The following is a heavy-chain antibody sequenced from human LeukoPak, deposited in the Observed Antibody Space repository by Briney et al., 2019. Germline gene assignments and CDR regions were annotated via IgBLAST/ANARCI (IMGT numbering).Heavy chain of an antibody. V-gene: IGHV3-23*01. J-gene: IGHJ3*02. CDR3: AKPYGHSSGWYMAFDM. Sequence: PGGSLRLSCAASGFTFSSYAMTWVRQAPGKGPEWVSGITSSGGSTYYADSVKGRFTISRDNSKNTLYLQMNSLRAEDTAIYYCAKPYGHSSGWYMAFDMWGQGTMVTVSS. CDR2: ITSSGGST. D-gene: IGHD6-19*01. CDR1: GFTFSSYA.